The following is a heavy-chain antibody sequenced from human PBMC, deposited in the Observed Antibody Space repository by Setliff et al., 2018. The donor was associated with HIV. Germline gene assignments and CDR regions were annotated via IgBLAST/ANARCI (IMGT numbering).Heavy chain of an antibody. D-gene: IGHD3-3*01. J-gene: IGHJ4*02. V-gene: IGHV1-18*01. CDR1: GYTFTGYG. Sequence: VKVSCKASGYTFTGYGISWVRQAPGQGLEWMGWISAYNGNTNYAQKLQGRVTMTTDTSTSTAYMELRSLRSDDTAVYYCAREGIERYQYYNFWSGYYTPDYWGRGTLVTVSS. CDR3: AREGIERYQYYNFWSGYYTPDY. CDR2: ISAYNGNT.